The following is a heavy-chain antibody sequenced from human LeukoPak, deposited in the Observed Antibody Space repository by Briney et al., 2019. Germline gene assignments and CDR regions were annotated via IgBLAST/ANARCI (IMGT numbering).Heavy chain of an antibody. V-gene: IGHV4-39*07. CDR2: IYYSGST. D-gene: IGHD3-10*01. Sequence: SETLSLTCTVSGGSISSSSYYWGWIRQPPGKGLEWIGTIYYSGSTYYNPSLKSRVTISLDRSKNQFSLKLSSVTAADTAVYYCARGDYYDSWGQGTMVTVSS. J-gene: IGHJ3*02. CDR3: ARGDYYDS. CDR1: GGSISSSSYY.